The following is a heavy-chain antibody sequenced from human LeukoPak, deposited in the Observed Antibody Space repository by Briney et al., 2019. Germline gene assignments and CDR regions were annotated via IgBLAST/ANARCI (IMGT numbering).Heavy chain of an antibody. V-gene: IGHV1-2*02. Sequence: ASVTVSFKSSVYTFTDYYMHWVGQAPGQGREGMGWINPNSGGTNYAQKFQGRVTMTRDTSISTAYMELSRLRSDDTAVYYCARDWYSSSWYKKEYYFDYWGQGTLVTVSS. J-gene: IGHJ4*02. CDR3: ARDWYSSSWYKKEYYFDY. D-gene: IGHD6-13*01. CDR2: INPNSGGT. CDR1: VYTFTDYY.